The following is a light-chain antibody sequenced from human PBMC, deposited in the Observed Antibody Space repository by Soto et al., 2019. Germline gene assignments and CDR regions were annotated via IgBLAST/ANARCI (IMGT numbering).Light chain of an antibody. V-gene: IGLV2-14*01. J-gene: IGLJ1*01. CDR3: SSYTSSIFYV. Sequence: QSALTQPASVSGSPGQSITISCTGTSSDVGAYNYVSWYQQHPGEAPRLMIYEVSHRPSGVSTRFSGSKSGNTASLTISGLQAEDEADYYCSSYTSSIFYVFGTGTKLTVL. CDR1: SSDVGAYNY. CDR2: EVS.